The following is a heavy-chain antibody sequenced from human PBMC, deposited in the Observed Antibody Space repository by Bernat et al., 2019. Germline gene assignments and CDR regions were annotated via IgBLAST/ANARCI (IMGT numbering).Heavy chain of an antibody. Sequence: EVQLVESGGGLVKPGGSLRLSCAASGFTFSSYTMNWVRQAPGKGLEWVSCISSSSSDISYADSVKGRFTISRDNAKNSLYLQMNSLRADVSVVYSSARDNYLRSRGYPEFWDQGTLVTVSS. V-gene: IGHV3-21*01. CDR2: ISSSSSDI. J-gene: IGHJ4*02. CDR1: GFTFSSYT. D-gene: IGHD3-22*01. CDR3: ARDNYLRSRGYPEF.